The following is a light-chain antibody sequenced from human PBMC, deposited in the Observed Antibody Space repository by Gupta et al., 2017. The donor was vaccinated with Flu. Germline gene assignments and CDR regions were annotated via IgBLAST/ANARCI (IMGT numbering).Light chain of an antibody. CDR2: AVT. V-gene: IGLV2-11*01. CDR1: STAVGRSNR. J-gene: IGLJ1*01. Sequence: SAPTQPRSVSGSPGQSVTISCTGPSTAVGRSNRVSWYEQRPGNAPKPTLYAVTERPSGAPGRFSGSQAGNTASLTISGLQEEEDADYYCSSHAFIVTWVFGTGTKFTVL. CDR3: SSHAFIVTWV.